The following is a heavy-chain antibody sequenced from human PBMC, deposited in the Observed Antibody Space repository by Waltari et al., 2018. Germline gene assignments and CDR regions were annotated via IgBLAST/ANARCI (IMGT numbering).Heavy chain of an antibody. Sequence: QVRLVQSGAEVKQPGSSVKVSCKASGGTSGSDYISWVRQAPGQGLEWMGGIIPILGIANYAQKFQGRVTITADESTSTAYMELSSLRSEDTAVYYCARGDGGNLLFDYWGQGTLVTVSS. J-gene: IGHJ4*02. CDR2: IIPILGIA. V-gene: IGHV1-69*04. D-gene: IGHD2-21*02. CDR3: ARGDGGNLLFDY. CDR1: GGTSGSDY.